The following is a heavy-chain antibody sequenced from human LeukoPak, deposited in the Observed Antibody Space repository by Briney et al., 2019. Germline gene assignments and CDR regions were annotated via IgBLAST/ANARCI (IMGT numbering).Heavy chain of an antibody. V-gene: IGHV1-69*06. J-gene: IGHJ4*02. D-gene: IGHD3-22*01. CDR1: GGTFSSYA. CDR2: IIPIFGTA. CDR3: ASEVPGYYDSSGQFDY. Sequence: ASVKVSCKASGGTFSSYAISWERQAPGQGLEWMGGIIPIFGTANYAQKFQGRVTITADKSTSTAYMELSSLRSEDTAVYYCASEVPGYYDSSGQFDYWGQGTLVTVSS.